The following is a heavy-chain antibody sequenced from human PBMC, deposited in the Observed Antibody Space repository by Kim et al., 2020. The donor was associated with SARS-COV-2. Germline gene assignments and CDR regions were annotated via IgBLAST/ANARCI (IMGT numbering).Heavy chain of an antibody. CDR2: ISTSSSYI. V-gene: IGHV3-21*01. D-gene: IGHD6-6*01. CDR3: VRRRSIARSYYFHGLDV. J-gene: IGHJ6*02. Sequence: GGSLRLSCAASGFTFNTYSMNWVRQAPGTGLEWISSISTSSSYIEYTDSVKGRFTISRDNANNTLYLQMNGLRADDTAVYYCVRRRSIARSYYFHGLDVWGQGTTVTVSS. CDR1: GFTFNTYS.